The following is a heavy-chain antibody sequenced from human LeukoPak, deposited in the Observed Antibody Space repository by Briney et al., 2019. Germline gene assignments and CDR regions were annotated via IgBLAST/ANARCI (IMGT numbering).Heavy chain of an antibody. CDR2: ISGSGIST. V-gene: IGHV3-23*01. CDR1: GFTFSSFA. J-gene: IGHJ4*02. Sequence: GGSLRLSCGASGFTFSSFAMSWVRQAPGKGLEWVSSISGSGISTFYADSVKGRLTISRDNSKNTVYLQMNRLRAEDTAVYYCAKEASASAADYWRQGTLITVSS. D-gene: IGHD2-2*01. CDR3: AKEASASAADY.